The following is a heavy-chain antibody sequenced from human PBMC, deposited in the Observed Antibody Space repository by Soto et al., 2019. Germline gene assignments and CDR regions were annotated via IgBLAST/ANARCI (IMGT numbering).Heavy chain of an antibody. J-gene: IGHJ5*02. CDR2: TSSDGTQT. CDR1: GFRFSVYS. Sequence: EVQLVESGGGLVKPGGSLRLSCAASGFRFSVYSMNWVRQAPGKGLEWVSSTSSDGTQTYYADPVKARFPISRDNSRNSLDLQMPSLRAQDTALYYCAKDLRDVLLYSVYASWGQGTLVTVSS. CDR3: AKDLRDVLLYSVYAS. V-gene: IGHV3-21*06. D-gene: IGHD3-3*01.